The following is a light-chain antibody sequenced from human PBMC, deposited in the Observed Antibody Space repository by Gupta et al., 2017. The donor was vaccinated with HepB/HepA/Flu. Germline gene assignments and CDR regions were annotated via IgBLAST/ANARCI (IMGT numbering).Light chain of an antibody. Sequence: DIHVTQSPSSLSASVGDRVTITCRASQGVGKSLAWYQQRPGKAPKSLIYATSSLQSGVPSMFSGSGSGTDFTLTISSVQPEDFAIYYCQQYKSHPLTFGGGTKVEIK. V-gene: IGKV1-16*01. CDR1: QGVGKS. CDR2: ATS. J-gene: IGKJ4*01. CDR3: QQYKSHPLT.